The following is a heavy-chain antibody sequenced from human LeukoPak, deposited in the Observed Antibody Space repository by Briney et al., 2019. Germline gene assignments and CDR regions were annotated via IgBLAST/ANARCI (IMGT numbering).Heavy chain of an antibody. J-gene: IGHJ1*01. CDR1: GGSFSGYY. D-gene: IGHD3-3*01. CDR3: ARGADFWSGYYYRTEYFQH. Sequence: SETLSLTCAVYGGSFSGYYWSWIRQPPGKGLEWIGEINHSGSTNYNPSLKSRVTISVDTSKNQFSLKPSSVTAADTAVYYCARGADFWSGYYYRTEYFQHWGQGTLVTVSS. V-gene: IGHV4-34*01. CDR2: INHSGST.